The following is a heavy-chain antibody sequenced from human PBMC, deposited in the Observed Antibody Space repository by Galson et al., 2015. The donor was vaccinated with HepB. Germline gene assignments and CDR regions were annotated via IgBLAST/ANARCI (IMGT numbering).Heavy chain of an antibody. D-gene: IGHD3-10*01. CDR2: ISGTESYT. V-gene: IGHV3-21*01. Sequence: SLKLSCAVSGFSIINYSLNWVRQAPGKGLEWVSSISGTESYTDYADSVKGRFTVSRDNATNSVYLQMNSLRVEDTAVYYCATIVRGVRNGGDVWGQGTTVAVS. CDR3: ATIVRGVRNGGDV. CDR1: GFSIINYS. J-gene: IGHJ6*02.